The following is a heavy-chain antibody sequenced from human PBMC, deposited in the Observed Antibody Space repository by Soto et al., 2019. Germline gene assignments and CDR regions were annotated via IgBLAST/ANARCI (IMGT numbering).Heavy chain of an antibody. V-gene: IGHV3-23*01. CDR3: AKRAQWLITATRYYYYYGMDV. CDR1: GFTFSSYV. J-gene: IGHJ6*02. CDR2: ISGSGGST. D-gene: IGHD6-19*01. Sequence: GGSLRLSCAASGFTFSSYVMSWVRQAPGKGLEWVSAISGSGGSTYYADSVKGRFTISRDNSKNTLYLQMNSLRAEDTAVYYCAKRAQWLITATRYYYYYGMDVWGQGTTVTVSS.